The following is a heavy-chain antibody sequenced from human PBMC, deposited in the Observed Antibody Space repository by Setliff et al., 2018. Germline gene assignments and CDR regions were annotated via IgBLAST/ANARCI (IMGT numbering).Heavy chain of an antibody. CDR3: ARNKADDKSGADTFDM. J-gene: IGHJ3*02. V-gene: IGHV4-34*01. CDR1: GGSFSDYY. Sequence: ETLSLTCAVYGGSFSDYYWSWFRQSPGKGLEWIGESKYRGNTNYNAPLKSRVTISVDTSKNQLFLKLSSVTAADTAVYYCARNKADDKSGADTFDMWGQGTVVTVSS. CDR2: SKYRGNT. D-gene: IGHD3-22*01.